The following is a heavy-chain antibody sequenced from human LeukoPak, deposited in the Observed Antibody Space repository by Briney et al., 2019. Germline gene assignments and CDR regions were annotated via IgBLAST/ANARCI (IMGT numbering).Heavy chain of an antibody. CDR3: ARGREYHDSTGYYF. CDR1: GGSISSYY. V-gene: IGHV4-4*09. D-gene: IGHD3-22*01. Sequence: KPSETLSLTCTVSGGSISSYYWSWIRQTPEKGLEWMGNIHTSGGSSYYPSLKSRLTMSMDTSKTQLSLKLSSVTAADTAVYYCARGREYHDSTGYYFWGQGTLVTVSS. CDR2: IHTSGGS. J-gene: IGHJ4*02.